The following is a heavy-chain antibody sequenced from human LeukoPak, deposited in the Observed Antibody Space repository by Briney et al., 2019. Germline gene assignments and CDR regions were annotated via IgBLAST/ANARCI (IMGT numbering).Heavy chain of an antibody. CDR2: IYYSGST. D-gene: IGHD3-22*01. CDR3: ARESRMIDAFDI. Sequence: SETLSFTCTVSGGSISSYYWSWIRQPPGKGLEWIGYIYYSGSTNYNPSLKSRVTISVDTSKNQFSLKLSSVTAADTAVYYCARESRMIDAFDIWGQGTMVTVSS. J-gene: IGHJ3*02. CDR1: GGSISSYY. V-gene: IGHV4-59*01.